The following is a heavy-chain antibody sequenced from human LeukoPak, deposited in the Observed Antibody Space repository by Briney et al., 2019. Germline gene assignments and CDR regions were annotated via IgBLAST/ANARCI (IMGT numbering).Heavy chain of an antibody. CDR1: GFTLSNYA. CDR2: ISARGGSP. J-gene: IGHJ4*02. D-gene: IGHD3-3*01. CDR3: AKDLSFLGYFFDY. V-gene: IGHV3-23*01. Sequence: PGGSLRLSCAGSGFTLSNYAMNWVRQGPGKGLEWVSAISARGGSPYYADSVKGRFTISRDNSKNTLYLQMKTLRAEDTAVYYCAKDLSFLGYFFDYWGQGTLVTVSS.